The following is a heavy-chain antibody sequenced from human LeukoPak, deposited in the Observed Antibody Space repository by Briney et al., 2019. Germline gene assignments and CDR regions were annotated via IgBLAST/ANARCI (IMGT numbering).Heavy chain of an antibody. CDR3: ARVLRRWLQWSGGIDY. CDR1: GFTFSSYA. D-gene: IGHD5-24*01. J-gene: IGHJ4*02. CDR2: ISGSGGST. V-gene: IGHV3-23*01. Sequence: PGGSLRLSCAASGFTFSSYAMSWVRQAPGKGLEWVSAISGSGGSTYYADSVKGRFTISRDNSKNTLYLQMNSLRAEDTAVYYCARVLRRWLQWSGGIDYWGQGTLVTVSS.